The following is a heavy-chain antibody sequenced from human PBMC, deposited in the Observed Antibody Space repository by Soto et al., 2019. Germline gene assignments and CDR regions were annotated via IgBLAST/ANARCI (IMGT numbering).Heavy chain of an antibody. Sequence: KVSCKVSGYTLTELSMHWVRQAPGKGLEWMGGFDPEDGETIYAQKFQGRVTMTEDTSTDTAYMELSSLRSEDTAVYYCATALVEMASYYFDYWGQGTLVTVSS. V-gene: IGHV1-24*01. CDR2: FDPEDGET. J-gene: IGHJ4*02. CDR3: ATALVEMASYYFDY. D-gene: IGHD2-15*01. CDR1: GYTLTELS.